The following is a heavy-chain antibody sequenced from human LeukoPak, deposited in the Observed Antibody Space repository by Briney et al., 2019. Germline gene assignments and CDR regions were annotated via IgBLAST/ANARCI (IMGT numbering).Heavy chain of an antibody. CDR2: IKSKTDGGTT. J-gene: IGHJ6*03. D-gene: IGHD6-19*01. CDR1: GFTFSNAW. Sequence: GGSLRLSCAASGFTFSNAWMSWVRQAPGKGLEWVGRIKSKTDGGTTDYAAPVKGRFTISRDDSKNTLYLQMNSLKTEDTAVYYCTTEDSSGWYWGYYYYYYMDVWGKGTTVAISS. V-gene: IGHV3-15*01. CDR3: TTEDSSGWYWGYYYYYYMDV.